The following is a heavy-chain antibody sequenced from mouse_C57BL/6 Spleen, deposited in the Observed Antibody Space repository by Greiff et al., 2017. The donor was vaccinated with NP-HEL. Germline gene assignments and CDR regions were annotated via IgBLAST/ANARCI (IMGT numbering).Heavy chain of an antibody. CDR3: ARRNWDDFDY. D-gene: IGHD4-1*01. CDR1: GFTFSSYG. CDR2: ISSGGSYT. Sequence: EVKLVESGGDLVKPGGSLKLSCAASGFTFSSYGMSWVRQTPDKRLEWVATISSGGSYTYYPDSVKGRFTISRDNAKNTLYLQMSSLKSEDTAMYYCARRNWDDFDYWGQGTTLTVSS. V-gene: IGHV5-6*02. J-gene: IGHJ2*01.